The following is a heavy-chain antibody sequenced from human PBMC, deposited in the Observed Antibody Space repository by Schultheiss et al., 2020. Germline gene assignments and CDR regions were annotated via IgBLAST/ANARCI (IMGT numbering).Heavy chain of an antibody. Sequence: ESLKISCAASGFTFSSYSMNWVRQAPGKGLEWIGSIYYSGSTYYNPSLKSRVTISVDTSKNQFSLKLSSVTAADTAVYYCARVGGGGAFDIWGQGTMVTVSS. CDR2: IYYSGST. D-gene: IGHD3-16*01. CDR3: ARVGGGGAFDI. V-gene: IGHV4-59*05. CDR1: GFTFSSYSMN. J-gene: IGHJ3*02.